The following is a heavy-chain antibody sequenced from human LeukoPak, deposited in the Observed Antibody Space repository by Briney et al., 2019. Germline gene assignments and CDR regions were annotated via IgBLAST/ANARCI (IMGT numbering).Heavy chain of an antibody. D-gene: IGHD1-26*01. Sequence: GGSLRLSCAASGFTFSSSWMHWVRQAPGKGLVWVSRINSDDSSTSYANSVKGRFTISRDNAKNTLYLQMNSLRAEDTAVYYCARSGGSYYYYYYYMDVWGKGTTVTVSS. J-gene: IGHJ6*03. V-gene: IGHV3-74*01. CDR2: INSDDSST. CDR1: GFTFSSSW. CDR3: ARSGGSYYYYYYYMDV.